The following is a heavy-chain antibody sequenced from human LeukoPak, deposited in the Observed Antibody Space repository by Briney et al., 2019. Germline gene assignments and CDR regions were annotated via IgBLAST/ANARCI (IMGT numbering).Heavy chain of an antibody. Sequence: ASVKVSCKASGYTFTSYDINWVRQATGQGLEWMGWKDPNSGNTGYAQKFQGRVTMTRNTSISIAYMELSSLRFEDTAVYYCARSQYSSGWYGNYYNYGMDVWGQGTTVTVSS. V-gene: IGHV1-8*01. D-gene: IGHD6-19*01. CDR3: ARSQYSSGWYGNYYNYGMDV. J-gene: IGHJ6*02. CDR1: GYTFTSYD. CDR2: KDPNSGNT.